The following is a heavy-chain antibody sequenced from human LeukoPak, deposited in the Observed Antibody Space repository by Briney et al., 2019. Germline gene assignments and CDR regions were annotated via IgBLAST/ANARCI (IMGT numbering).Heavy chain of an antibody. CDR1: GFTFSSYW. D-gene: IGHD4-17*01. CDR2: IKQDGSEK. J-gene: IGHJ3*02. Sequence: GGSLRLSCAASGFTFSSYWMSWVRQAPGKGLEWVANIKQDGSEKYYVDSVKGRFTISRDNAKNSLYLQMNSLRAEDTAVYYCAREIEEDDYGDYGDAFDIWGQGTMVTVSS. CDR3: AREIEEDDYGDYGDAFDI. V-gene: IGHV3-7*01.